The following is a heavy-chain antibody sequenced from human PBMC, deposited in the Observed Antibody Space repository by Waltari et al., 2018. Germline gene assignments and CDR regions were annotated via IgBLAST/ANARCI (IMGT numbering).Heavy chain of an antibody. CDR3: ARDRGGGPYYYYGMDV. CDR1: GFTFSSYA. V-gene: IGHV3-30*01. CDR2: ISYDGSNK. Sequence: QVQLVESGGGVVQPGRSLRLSCAASGFTFSSYAMHWVRQPHGKGLEWVAVISYDGSNKYYADSVKGRFTISRDNSKNTLYLQMNSLRAEDTAVYYCARDRGGGPYYYYGMDVWGQGTTVTVSS. D-gene: IGHD3-10*01. J-gene: IGHJ6*02.